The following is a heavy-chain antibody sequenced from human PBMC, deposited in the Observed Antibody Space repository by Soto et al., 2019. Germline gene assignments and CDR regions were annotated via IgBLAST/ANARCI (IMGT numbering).Heavy chain of an antibody. D-gene: IGHD3-22*01. J-gene: IGHJ4*02. CDR3: ANSPLSGCCLFDD. V-gene: IGHV4-59*01. Sequence: LSLTCTVSGGSISSYYWSWIRQIPGKGLEWIGYIYYSGGTNYNPSLKSRATISVDTSKNQFSLKLSSVTAADTAVYYCANSPLSGCCLFDDRGRGTLVTVSS. CDR2: IYYSGGT. CDR1: GGSISSYY.